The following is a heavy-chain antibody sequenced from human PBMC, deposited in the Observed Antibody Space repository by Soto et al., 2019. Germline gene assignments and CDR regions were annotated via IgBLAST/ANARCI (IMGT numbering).Heavy chain of an antibody. D-gene: IGHD2-21*02. V-gene: IGHV3-48*02. Sequence: EVQLVESGGGLVQPGGSLRLSCAASGFTFSGYGMNWVRQAPGKGLEWVSYISGSSRAIYYADSVKGRFTISRDNAKNSLHLQMNSLRDEDTAVYYCVSQYGGDEFDNWGQGTLVTVSS. CDR1: GFTFSGYG. CDR3: VSQYGGDEFDN. J-gene: IGHJ4*02. CDR2: ISGSSRAI.